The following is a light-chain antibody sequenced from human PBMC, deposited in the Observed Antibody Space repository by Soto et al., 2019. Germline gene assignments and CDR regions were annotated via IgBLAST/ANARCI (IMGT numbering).Light chain of an antibody. CDR3: QQYYSLPLT. CDR1: QTILYSSNNMNS. CDR2: WAS. J-gene: IGKJ4*01. Sequence: DIVMTQSPDSLAVSLGERATMDCKSSQTILYSSNNMNSLAWYQQKPGQPPKLLISWASTRESGVPDRFSGSGSGTDFTLTISSLLAEDVAVYYCQQYYSLPLTFGGGTKVEIK. V-gene: IGKV4-1*01.